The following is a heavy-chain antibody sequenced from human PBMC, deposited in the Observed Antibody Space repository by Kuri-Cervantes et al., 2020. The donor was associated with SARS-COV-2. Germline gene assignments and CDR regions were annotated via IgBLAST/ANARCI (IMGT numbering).Heavy chain of an antibody. CDR2: IYYSGST. CDR1: GGSISSYY. Sequence: GSLRLSCTVSGGSISSYYWSWIRQPPGKGLEWIGYIYYSGSTNYNPSLKSRVTISVDTSKNQFSLKLSSVTAADTAVYYCARDKGGYSSGSFDYWGQGTLVTVSS. CDR3: ARDKGGYSSGSFDY. D-gene: IGHD6-19*01. J-gene: IGHJ4*02. V-gene: IGHV4-59*12.